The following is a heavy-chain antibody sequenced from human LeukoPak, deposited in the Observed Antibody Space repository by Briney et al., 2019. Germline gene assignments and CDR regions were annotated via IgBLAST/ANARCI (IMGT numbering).Heavy chain of an antibody. D-gene: IGHD6-25*01. CDR3: ARGGVAARYYYGMDV. V-gene: IGHV1-46*01. J-gene: IGHJ6*02. CDR2: INPSGGST. CDR1: GYTLTELS. Sequence: ASVKVSCKVSGYTLTELSMHWVRQAPGQGLEWMGIINPSGGSTSYAQKFQGRVTMTRDTSTSTVYMELSSLRSEDTAVYYCARGGVAARYYYGMDVWGQGTTVTVSS.